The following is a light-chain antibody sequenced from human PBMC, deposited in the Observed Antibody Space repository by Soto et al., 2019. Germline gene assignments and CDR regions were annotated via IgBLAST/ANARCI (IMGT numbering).Light chain of an antibody. V-gene: IGKV3-20*01. CDR1: QSLSSRS. CDR3: QQYDSSTRT. Sequence: EIVMTQSPATLSVSPGERATLSCRASQSLSSRSLAWYQQKRGQAPRVVISGASSREAEIPDRCSGSGSGTDCTRTINRLEPADFEVYYCQQYDSSTRTFGQGTKVDIK. CDR2: GAS. J-gene: IGKJ1*01.